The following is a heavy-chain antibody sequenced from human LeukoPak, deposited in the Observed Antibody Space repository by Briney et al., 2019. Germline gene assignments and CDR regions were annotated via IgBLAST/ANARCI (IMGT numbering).Heavy chain of an antibody. J-gene: IGHJ6*02. CDR1: GYTFTSYD. Sequence: ASVKVPCKASGYTFTSYDINWVRQATGQGLEWMGWMNPNSGNTGYAQKFQGRVTMTRNTSISTAYMELSSLKSEDTAVYYCARGYGDYYYYGMDVWGQGTTVTVSS. CDR3: ARGYGDYYYYGMDV. CDR2: MNPNSGNT. D-gene: IGHD4-17*01. V-gene: IGHV1-8*01.